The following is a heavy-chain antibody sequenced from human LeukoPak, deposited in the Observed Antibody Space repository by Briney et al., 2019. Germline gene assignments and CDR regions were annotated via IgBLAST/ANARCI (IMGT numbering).Heavy chain of an antibody. J-gene: IGHJ4*02. CDR1: GYTLTELS. CDR3: ATVSGSYRTRWGVFDY. D-gene: IGHD1-26*01. Sequence: ASVKVSCKVSGYTLTELSMHWVRQAPGKGLERMGGFDPEDGETIYAQKFQGRVTMTEDTSTDTAYMELSSLRSEDTAVYYCATVSGSYRTRWGVFDYWGQGTLVTVSS. V-gene: IGHV1-24*01. CDR2: FDPEDGET.